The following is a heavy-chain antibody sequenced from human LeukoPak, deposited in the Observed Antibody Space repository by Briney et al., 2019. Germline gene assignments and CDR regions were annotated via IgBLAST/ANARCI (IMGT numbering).Heavy chain of an antibody. CDR1: GFTFSSYG. V-gene: IGHV3-30*18. D-gene: IGHD1-26*01. CDR3: AKVGGGSYFLDY. Sequence: PGRSLRLSCAASGFTFSSYGMHWVRQAPGKGLEWVAVISYDGSNKYYADSVKGQFTISRDNSKNTLYLQMNSLRAEDTAVYYCAKVGGGSYFLDYWGQGTLVTVSS. J-gene: IGHJ4*02. CDR2: ISYDGSNK.